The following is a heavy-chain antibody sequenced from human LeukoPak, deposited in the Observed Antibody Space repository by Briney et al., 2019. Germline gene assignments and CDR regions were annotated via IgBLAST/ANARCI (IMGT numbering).Heavy chain of an antibody. J-gene: IGHJ3*02. Sequence: SETLSLTCAVSGYSISSGYYWGWIRQPPGKGLEWIGSIYHSGSTYYNPSLKSRVTISVDTSKTQFSLKLSSVTAADTAVYYCARHTIASKSGVVRGVISAFDIWGQGTMVTVSS. V-gene: IGHV4-38-2*01. D-gene: IGHD3-10*01. CDR3: ARHTIASKSGVVRGVISAFDI. CDR1: GYSISSGYY. CDR2: IYHSGST.